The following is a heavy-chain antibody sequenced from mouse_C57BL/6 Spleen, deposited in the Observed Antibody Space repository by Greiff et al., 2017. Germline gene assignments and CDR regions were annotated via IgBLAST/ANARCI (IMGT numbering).Heavy chain of an antibody. Sequence: EVKLMESGGGLVKPGGSLKLSCAASGFTFSSYAMSWVRQTPEKRLEWVATISDGGSYTYYPDNVKGRFTISRDNAKNNLYLQMSHLKSEDTAMYYCARAYYYGSSYRAWFAYWGQGTLVTVSA. CDR1: GFTFSSYA. J-gene: IGHJ3*01. CDR2: ISDGGSYT. D-gene: IGHD1-1*01. V-gene: IGHV5-4*03. CDR3: ARAYYYGSSYRAWFAY.